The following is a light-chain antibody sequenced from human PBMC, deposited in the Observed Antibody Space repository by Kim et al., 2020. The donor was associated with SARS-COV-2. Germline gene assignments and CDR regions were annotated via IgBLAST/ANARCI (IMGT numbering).Light chain of an antibody. CDR1: QSLSGW. Sequence: GDRVLITCRASQSLSGWLAWYQQKSGKAPRLLIYDTSNLQSGVPSRFTGSGSGTDFTLTITNLQPEDFATYYCQQADSFTNTFGQGTRLEIK. V-gene: IGKV1-12*01. CDR3: QQADSFTNT. CDR2: DTS. J-gene: IGKJ5*01.